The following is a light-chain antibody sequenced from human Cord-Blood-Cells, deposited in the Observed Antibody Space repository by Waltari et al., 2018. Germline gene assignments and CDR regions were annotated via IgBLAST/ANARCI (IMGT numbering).Light chain of an antibody. Sequence: QSVLTQPPSASGTPGQRVTISCSGSSSNIGSNPVNWYQQLPGTAPKLLIYSNNQRPSGLPDRFSGSKSGTSASLAINGLQSEDEADYYCAAWDDSLNGVVFGGGTKLTVL. J-gene: IGLJ2*01. CDR2: SNN. CDR1: SSNIGSNP. V-gene: IGLV1-44*01. CDR3: AAWDDSLNGVV.